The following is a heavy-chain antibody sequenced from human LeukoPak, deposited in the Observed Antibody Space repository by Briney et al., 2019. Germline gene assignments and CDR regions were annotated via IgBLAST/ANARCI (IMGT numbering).Heavy chain of an antibody. D-gene: IGHD2-2*01. Sequence: PGGSLRLPCAASGFTFSSYSMNWVRQAPGKGLEWVSSISSSSSYIYYADSVKGRFTISRDNAKNSLYLQVNSLRAEDTAVYYCARGERGLYCSSTSCYPVLGGQGTLVTVSS. CDR1: GFTFSSYS. J-gene: IGHJ4*02. CDR3: ARGERGLYCSSTSCYPVL. CDR2: ISSSSSYI. V-gene: IGHV3-21*01.